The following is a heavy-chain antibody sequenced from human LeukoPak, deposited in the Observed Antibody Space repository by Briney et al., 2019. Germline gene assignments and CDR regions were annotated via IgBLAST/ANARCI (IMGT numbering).Heavy chain of an antibody. V-gene: IGHV3-7*03. Sequence: PGGSLRLSCGAPGFPFNNYWMAWGRLPPGRGREWVANINLGGTEGHYADSVQDRFIISRDNAQNSLHLQMNSLRAEDTAVYYCAKERREANIFDYWGQGTLVTVSS. CDR1: GFPFNNYW. CDR3: AKERREANIFDY. CDR2: INLGGTEG. J-gene: IGHJ4*02. D-gene: IGHD1-26*01.